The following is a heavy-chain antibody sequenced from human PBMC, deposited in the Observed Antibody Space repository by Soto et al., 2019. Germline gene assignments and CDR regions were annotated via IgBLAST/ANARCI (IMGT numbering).Heavy chain of an antibody. CDR3: ARDDYVTGTLLYYYYYYGMDV. CDR2: IWYDGSNK. CDR1: GFTFSSYG. V-gene: IGHV3-33*01. J-gene: IGHJ6*02. Sequence: PGGSLRLSCAASGFTFSSYGMHWVRQAPGKGLEWVAVIWYDGSNKYYADSVKGRFTISRDNSKNTLYLQMNSLRAEDTAVYYCARDDYVTGTLLYYYYYYGMDVWGQGTTVTVSS. D-gene: IGHD3-16*01.